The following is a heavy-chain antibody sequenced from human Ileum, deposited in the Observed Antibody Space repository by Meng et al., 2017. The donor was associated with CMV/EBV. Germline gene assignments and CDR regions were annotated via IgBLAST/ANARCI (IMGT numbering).Heavy chain of an antibody. Sequence: SCKASGYIFTTYSISWFRQAPGQGLEWMGWINSNTGSPAYVQGLTGRFVISWDPSVSTAYLQISSLQVEDTAVYFCATGATYYFDYWGQGTLVTVSS. CDR2: INSNTGSP. D-gene: IGHD5-12*01. CDR1: GYIFTTYS. CDR3: ATGATYYFDY. V-gene: IGHV7-4-1*02. J-gene: IGHJ4*02.